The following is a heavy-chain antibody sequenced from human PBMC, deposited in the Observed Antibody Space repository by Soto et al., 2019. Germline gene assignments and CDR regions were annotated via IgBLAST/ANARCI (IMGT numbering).Heavy chain of an antibody. Sequence: GESLKISCKGSGYSFTSYWIGWVRQMPGHGLEWMGIIYPGDSDTRYSPSFPGQVTISADKSISTAYLQWSSLKASDTAMYYCARAIAYCSSTSCSYYYYGMDVWGQGTTVTVSS. CDR1: GYSFTSYW. D-gene: IGHD2-2*01. CDR2: IYPGDSDT. J-gene: IGHJ6*02. V-gene: IGHV5-51*01. CDR3: ARAIAYCSSTSCSYYYYGMDV.